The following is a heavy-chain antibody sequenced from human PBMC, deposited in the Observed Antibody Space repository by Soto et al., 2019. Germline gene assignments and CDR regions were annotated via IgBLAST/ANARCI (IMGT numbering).Heavy chain of an antibody. CDR2: INSDGSST. V-gene: IGHV3-74*01. Sequence: GGSLRLSCAASGFTFSSYWMHWVRQAPGKGLVWVSRINSDGSSTSYADSVKGRFTISRDNAKNTLYLQMNSLRAEDAAVYYCARDDSSSSFVSSNWFDPWGQGT. D-gene: IGHD6-6*01. J-gene: IGHJ5*02. CDR3: ARDDSSSSFVSSNWFDP. CDR1: GFTFSSYW.